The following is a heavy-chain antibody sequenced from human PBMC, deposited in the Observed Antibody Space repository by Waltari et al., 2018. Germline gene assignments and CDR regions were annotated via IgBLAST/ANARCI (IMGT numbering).Heavy chain of an antibody. Sequence: QVQLQESGPGLVKPSETLSLTCAVSGYSIRSGYYWGWIRQPPGKGLEWIGSIYHSGSTYYNPSLKSRVTISVDTSKNQFSLKLSSVTAADTAVYYCARTLADYSLDYWGQGTLVTVSS. V-gene: IGHV4-38-2*01. D-gene: IGHD4-4*01. CDR3: ARTLADYSLDY. CDR1: GYSIRSGYY. J-gene: IGHJ4*02. CDR2: IYHSGST.